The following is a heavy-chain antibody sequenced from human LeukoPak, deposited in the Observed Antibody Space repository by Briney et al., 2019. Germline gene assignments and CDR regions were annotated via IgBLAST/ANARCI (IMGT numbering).Heavy chain of an antibody. Sequence: SETLSLTCTVSGDSISSGNYYWSWIRQPAGKGLEWIGRIWADGAPTYRPSLKSRVTISVDTSKNQFSLRLSSVTAADTAVYYCARGRDSRGYQFMGFDSWGQGNLVAVSS. D-gene: IGHD3-22*01. J-gene: IGHJ4*02. CDR1: GDSISSGNYY. CDR3: ARGRDSRGYQFMGFDS. CDR2: IWADGAP. V-gene: IGHV4-61*02.